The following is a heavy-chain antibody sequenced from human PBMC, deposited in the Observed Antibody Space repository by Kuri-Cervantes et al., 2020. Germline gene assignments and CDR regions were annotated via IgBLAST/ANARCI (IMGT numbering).Heavy chain of an antibody. D-gene: IGHD1-26*01. V-gene: IGHV4-59*01. J-gene: IGHJ4*02. CDR2: IYYSGST. CDR3: ASEGVGTRAPRFDY. Sequence: SETLSLTCTVSGGSISSYYWSWIRQRPGKGLEWIGYIYYSGSTNSNPSLKSRVAISVDTSKNLLSLKLNSVTAADTAVYYCASEGVGTRAPRFDYWGQGTLVTVSS. CDR1: GGSISSYY.